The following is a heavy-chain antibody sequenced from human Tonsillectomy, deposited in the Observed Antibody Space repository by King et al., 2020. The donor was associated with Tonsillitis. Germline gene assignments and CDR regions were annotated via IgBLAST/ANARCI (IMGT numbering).Heavy chain of an antibody. V-gene: IGHV4-59*01. D-gene: IGHD6-19*01. CDR1: GGSFTSYY. CDR3: AIGGPSGWYTGFDY. Sequence: VQLQESGPGLVKPSETLSLTCTVSGGSFTSYYWNWIRQPPGKGLEWIGYIYYSGAINYNPSLKSRVTISVDTSKNQFSLKLSSVTAADTAVYYCAIGGPSGWYTGFDYWGQGTLVTVSS. CDR2: IYYSGAI. J-gene: IGHJ4*02.